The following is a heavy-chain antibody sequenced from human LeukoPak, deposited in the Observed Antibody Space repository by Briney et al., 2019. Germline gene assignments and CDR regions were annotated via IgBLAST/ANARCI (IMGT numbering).Heavy chain of an antibody. V-gene: IGHV4-61*02. D-gene: IGHD2-2*01. CDR1: GGSISSGSYY. Sequence: SQTLSLTCTVSGGSISSGSYYWSWIRQPAEKGLEWIGRIYTSGSTNYNPSLKSRVTISVDTSKNQFSLKLSSVTAADTAVYYCARDVVVPAARGDAFDIWGQGTMVTVSS. CDR2: IYTSGST. CDR3: ARDVVVPAARGDAFDI. J-gene: IGHJ3*02.